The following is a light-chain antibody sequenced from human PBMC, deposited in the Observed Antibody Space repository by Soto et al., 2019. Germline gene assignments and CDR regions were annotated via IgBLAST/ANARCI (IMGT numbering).Light chain of an antibody. Sequence: EIVLTQSPGTLCLSPGERATLSCRASRSVSRSDLAWYQQKPGQAPRLLIYGASSRATGIPDRFSGSGCGTDFTLTIRRMEHEDFAVYYCQQFSSTPSWTFGQGTKVDIK. CDR3: QQFSSTPSWT. CDR2: GAS. J-gene: IGKJ1*01. V-gene: IGKV3-20*01. CDR1: RSVSRSD.